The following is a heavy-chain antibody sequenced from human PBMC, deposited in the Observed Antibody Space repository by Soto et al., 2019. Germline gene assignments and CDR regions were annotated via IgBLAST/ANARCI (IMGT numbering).Heavy chain of an antibody. Sequence: GGSLRLSCSASGFTFSSYAMHWVRQAPGKGLEYVSAISSNGGSTYYADSVKGRFTISRDNSKNTLYLQMSSLRAEDTAVYYCVKDLIPLEWLSATGFDPWGQGTLVTVSS. CDR2: ISSNGGST. V-gene: IGHV3-64D*06. CDR3: VKDLIPLEWLSATGFDP. D-gene: IGHD3-3*01. J-gene: IGHJ5*02. CDR1: GFTFSSYA.